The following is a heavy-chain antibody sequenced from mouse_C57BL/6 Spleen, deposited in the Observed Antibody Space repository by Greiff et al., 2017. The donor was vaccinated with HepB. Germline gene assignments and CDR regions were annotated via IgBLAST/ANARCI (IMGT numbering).Heavy chain of an antibody. CDR1: GFTFSSYA. D-gene: IGHD2-2*01. V-gene: IGHV5-4*03. CDR3: ARGYGYDFDY. J-gene: IGHJ2*01. Sequence: EVKLMESGGGLVKPGGSLKLSCAASGFTFSSYAMSWVRQTPEKRLEWVATISDGGSYTYYPDNVKGRFTISRDNAKNNLYLQMSHLKSEDTAMYYCARGYGYDFDYWGQGTTLTVSS. CDR2: ISDGGSYT.